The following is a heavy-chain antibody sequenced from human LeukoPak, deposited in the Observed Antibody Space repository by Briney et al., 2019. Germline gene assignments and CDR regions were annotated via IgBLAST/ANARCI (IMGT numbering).Heavy chain of an antibody. V-gene: IGHV1-46*01. CDR2: INPSDGSR. CDR1: GYTFTNYY. Sequence: ASVKVSCKASGYTFTNYYIHWVRQAPGQGLEWMGVINPSDGSRSYAQKFQGRVTMTRDTSTSTVYMDLSSLRSEDTAVYYCAREQGVTSPGGDHWGQGTLVTVSS. J-gene: IGHJ4*02. CDR3: AREQGVTSPGGDH. D-gene: IGHD4-23*01.